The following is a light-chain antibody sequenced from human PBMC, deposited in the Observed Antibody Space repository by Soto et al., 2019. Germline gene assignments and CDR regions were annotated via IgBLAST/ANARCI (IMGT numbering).Light chain of an antibody. CDR3: QQYDNLPR. CDR1: QDISNY. J-gene: IGKJ3*01. V-gene: IGKV1-33*01. Sequence: DIQMTQSTSSLSASVGDRVTITCQASQDISNYLNWYQQKPEKAPKLLIYDASNLETGVPSRFSGSRSGTDVPFTISSLQSEDIATYYCQQYDNLPRFGPGTKVDIK. CDR2: DAS.